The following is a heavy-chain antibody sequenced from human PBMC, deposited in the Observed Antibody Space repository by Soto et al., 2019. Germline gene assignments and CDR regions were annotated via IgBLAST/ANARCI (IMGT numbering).Heavy chain of an antibody. D-gene: IGHD3-16*02. J-gene: IGHJ4*02. CDR1: GFTFSSYG. CDR2: IRGSGDTK. CDR3: AKDTRLRLGELSFDAFDY. V-gene: IGHV3-23*01. Sequence: PGGSLRLSCAASGFTFSSYGMSWVRQAPGKGLEWVSGIRGSGDTKYYADSVEGRFTVSRDNAKNTLYLQMNSLRAEDTAVYYCAKDTRLRLGELSFDAFDYWGQGTLVTVSS.